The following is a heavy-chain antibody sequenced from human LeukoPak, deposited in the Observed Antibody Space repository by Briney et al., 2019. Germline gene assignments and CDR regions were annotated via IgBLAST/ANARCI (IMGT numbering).Heavy chain of an antibody. CDR1: GFTFSSYG. CDR3: AKETASSGSYYLDY. Sequence: GGSLRLSCAASGFTFSSYGMHWVRQAPGKGLEWVAFIRYDGSNKYYADSVKGRFTISRDNSKNTLYLQMNSLRAEDTAVYYCAKETASSGSYYLDYWGQGTLVTVSS. J-gene: IGHJ4*02. V-gene: IGHV3-30*02. D-gene: IGHD1-26*01. CDR2: IRYDGSNK.